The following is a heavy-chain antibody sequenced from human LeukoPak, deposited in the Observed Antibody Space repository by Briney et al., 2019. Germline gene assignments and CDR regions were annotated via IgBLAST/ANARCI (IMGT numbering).Heavy chain of an antibody. CDR1: GGTFSSYA. Sequence: SVKVSCKASGGTFSSYAIGWVRQAPGQGLEWMGGIIPIFDTANYAQKFQGRVTITADESTSTAYMELSSPRSEDTAVYYCASSRGGDYLAFDYWGQGTLVTVSS. CDR2: IIPIFDTA. CDR3: ASSRGGDYLAFDY. D-gene: IGHD4-17*01. V-gene: IGHV1-69*13. J-gene: IGHJ4*02.